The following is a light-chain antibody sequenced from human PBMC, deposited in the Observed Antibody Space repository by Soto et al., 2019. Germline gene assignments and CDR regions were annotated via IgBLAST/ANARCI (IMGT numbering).Light chain of an antibody. J-gene: IGLJ2*01. CDR2: DVS. Sequence: QSVLTQPRSVSGSPGQSVTISCTGTSSDVGGYNYVSWYLHHPGKAPKLMIYDVSKRPSGVPDRFSGSKSGNTASLTISGLQAEDEADYYCCSSAGSHMVFGGGTQLTVL. CDR1: SSDVGGYNY. V-gene: IGLV2-11*01. CDR3: CSSAGSHMV.